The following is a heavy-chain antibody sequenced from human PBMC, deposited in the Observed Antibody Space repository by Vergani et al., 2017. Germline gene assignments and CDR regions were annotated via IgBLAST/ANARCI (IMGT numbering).Heavy chain of an antibody. J-gene: IGHJ3*02. Sequence: HMQLVQSGPEVKKPGTSVKVSCKASGFTFTSSAVQWVRQARGQRLEWIGWIVVGSGNTNYAQKFQERVTITRDMSTSTAYMELSSLRSEDTAVYYCAAVGHVGSSFLEAFDIWGQGTMVTVSS. CDR1: GFTFTSSA. D-gene: IGHD1-1*01. V-gene: IGHV1-58*01. CDR2: IVVGSGNT. CDR3: AAVGHVGSSFLEAFDI.